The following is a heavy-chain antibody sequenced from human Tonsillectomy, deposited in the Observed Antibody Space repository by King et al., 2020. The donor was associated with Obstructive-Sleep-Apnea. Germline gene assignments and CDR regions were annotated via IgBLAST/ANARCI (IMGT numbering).Heavy chain of an antibody. V-gene: IGHV3-23*04. D-gene: IGHD6-13*01. CDR3: AKDRGAAAGTRAYFDY. Sequence: VQLVESGGGLVQPGGSLRLSCAASGFTFSSYAMSWVRHAPGKGLEWVSAIIGRGGSTYSADSVKGRFTISRDNSKNTLYLQMNSLRAEDTAVYYCAKDRGAAAGTRAYFDYWGQGTLVTVSS. CDR1: GFTFSSYA. J-gene: IGHJ4*02. CDR2: IIGRGGST.